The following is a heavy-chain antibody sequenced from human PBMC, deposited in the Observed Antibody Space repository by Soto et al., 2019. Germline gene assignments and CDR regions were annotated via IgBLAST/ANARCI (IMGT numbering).Heavy chain of an antibody. CDR1: GYTLTELS. CDR2: FDPEDGET. CDR3: ATDLGAGAGPPHDVVFDI. Sequence: GASVKVSCKVSGYTLTELSMHWVRQAPGKGLEWMGGFDPEDGETIYAQKFQGRVTMTEDTSTDTAYMELSSLRSEDTAVYYCATDLGAGAGPPHDVVFDIWGQGKMVTV. J-gene: IGHJ3*02. D-gene: IGHD6-19*01. V-gene: IGHV1-24*01.